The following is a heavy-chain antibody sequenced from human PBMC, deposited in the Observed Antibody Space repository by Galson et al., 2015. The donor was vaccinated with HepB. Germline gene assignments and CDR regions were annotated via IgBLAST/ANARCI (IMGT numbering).Heavy chain of an antibody. CDR1: GGSLSFSY. CDR2: IYYFGST. J-gene: IGHJ4*02. Sequence: SLTCTVSGGSLSFSYWSWIRQPPGKGLEWIGYIYYFGSTNYDPSLKSRVTISIDTSKNQFSLNLSSVTTADTAVYYCAKDSSGWSFEYWGQGSLVTVSS. D-gene: IGHD6-19*01. V-gene: IGHV4-59*01. CDR3: AKDSSGWSFEY.